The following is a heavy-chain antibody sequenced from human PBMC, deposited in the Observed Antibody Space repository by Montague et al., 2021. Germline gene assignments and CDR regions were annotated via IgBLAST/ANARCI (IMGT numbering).Heavy chain of an antibody. Sequence: SETLSLTCTASGGSISTYYWIWLRQPPGKGLEWIGETHYNGNTNYNYNLPLKSRVTISVDKSHNQFSLKLSSVTAAATAEYYCARAREQTYGGVFHPWGQGTMVTVSS. CDR2: THYNGNTNY. D-gene: IGHD2-8*02. V-gene: IGHV4-59*01. CDR1: GGSISTYY. J-gene: IGHJ5*02. CDR3: ARAREQTYGGVFHP.